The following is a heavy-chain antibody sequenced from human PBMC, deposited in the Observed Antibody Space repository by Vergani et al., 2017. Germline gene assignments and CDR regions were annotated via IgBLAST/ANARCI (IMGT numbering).Heavy chain of an antibody. CDR2: INTNTGNP. D-gene: IGHD6-19*01. V-gene: IGHV7-4-1*02. Sequence: QVQLVQSGSELKKPGASVKVSCKASGYTFTSYAMNWVRQAPGQGLEWMGWINTNTGNPTYAHGFTGRFVFSLDTSVSTAYLQISSLKAEDTAVYYCARDVDLSSGWSISFYYYYGMDVWGQGTTVTVSS. CDR1: GYTFTSYA. CDR3: ARDVDLSSGWSISFYYYYGMDV. J-gene: IGHJ6*02.